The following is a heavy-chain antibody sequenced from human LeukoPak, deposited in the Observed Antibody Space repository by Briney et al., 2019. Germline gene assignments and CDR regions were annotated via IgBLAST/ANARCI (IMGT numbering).Heavy chain of an antibody. V-gene: IGHV4-30-4*02. CDR3: ARAGIAAAGTVGWFDP. CDR2: IFNTGSP. D-gene: IGHD6-13*01. CDR1: GGSISSGDYY. J-gene: IGHJ5*02. Sequence: SETLSLTCSVSGGSISSGDYYWSWIRQTPEKGLEWIGHIFNTGSPYYTPSLKSRVTISVDTSKNQFSLKLSSVTAADTAVYYCARAGIAAAGTVGWFDPWGQGTLVTVSS.